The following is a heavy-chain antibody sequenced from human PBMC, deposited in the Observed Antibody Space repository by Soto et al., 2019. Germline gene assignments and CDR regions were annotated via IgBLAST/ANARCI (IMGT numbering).Heavy chain of an antibody. D-gene: IGHD3-10*02. CDR3: ARDGGGHTTFFGYFDY. Sequence: QVQLVESGGGVVQPGRSLRLSCAASGFTFSGLGMHWGLQAPGKGLEWVAVIRCDGSNRYYADAVKGRFTISRDNSKDTLYLQMNGLRADDTAVYYCARDGGGHTTFFGYFDYWGQGTLVTVSS. CDR1: GFTFSGLG. V-gene: IGHV3-33*01. CDR2: IRCDGSNR. J-gene: IGHJ4*02.